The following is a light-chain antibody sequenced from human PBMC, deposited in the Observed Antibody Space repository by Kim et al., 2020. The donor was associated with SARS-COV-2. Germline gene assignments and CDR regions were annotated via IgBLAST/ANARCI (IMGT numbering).Light chain of an antibody. CDR3: QQRRRSPVT. CDR2: GTS. Sequence: LSPGERADLACSASESVKTDRAGYQHKSGQAPRLLIYGTSYRAPAIPARFSGSRSETNFTLNIDTGEREDVAVYYCQQRRRSPVTFGGGTRLEI. V-gene: IGKV3-11*01. J-gene: IGKJ4*01. CDR1: ESVKTD.